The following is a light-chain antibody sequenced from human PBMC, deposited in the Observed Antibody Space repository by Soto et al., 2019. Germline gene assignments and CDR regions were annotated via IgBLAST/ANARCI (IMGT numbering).Light chain of an antibody. CDR3: CSYAGSSTSYV. CDR1: SSDVGSYNL. J-gene: IGLJ1*01. V-gene: IGLV2-23*02. Sequence: QSALTQPASVSGSPGQSITISCTGTSSDVGSYNLVSWYQQHPGKAPKLMIYEVSKRPSGVSNRFSGSKSVNTASLTISGFQAEDEADYYCCSYAGSSTSYVFGTGTKVTVL. CDR2: EVS.